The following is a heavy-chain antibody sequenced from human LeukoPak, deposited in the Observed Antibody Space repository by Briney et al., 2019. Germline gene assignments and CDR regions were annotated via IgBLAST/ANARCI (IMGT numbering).Heavy chain of an antibody. V-gene: IGHV3-15*01. CDR2: ILSKTDGGTT. CDR3: ATYWVGAFGI. CDR1: GFTFSNAW. D-gene: IGHD2-8*02. Sequence: GGSLRLSCAASGFTFSNAWMSWVRQAPGKGLEWVGRILSKTDGGTTDYPAPVQGRFTISRDDSKNTLYLQMNSLKTEDTAVYYCATYWVGAFGIWGQGTMVTVSP. J-gene: IGHJ3*02.